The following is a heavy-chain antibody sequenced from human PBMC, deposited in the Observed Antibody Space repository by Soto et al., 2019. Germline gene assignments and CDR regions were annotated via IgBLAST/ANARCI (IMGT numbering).Heavy chain of an antibody. V-gene: IGHV4-30-2*01. CDR1: GGSISSGGYS. CDR2: IYHSGST. Sequence: SETLSLTCAVSGGSISSGGYSWSWIRQPPGKGLEWIGYIYHSGSTYYNPSLKSRVTISVDRSKNQFSLKLSSVTAADTAVYYCARARRDSGAFDIWGQGTMVTVSS. D-gene: IGHD2-15*01. CDR3: ARARRDSGAFDI. J-gene: IGHJ3*02.